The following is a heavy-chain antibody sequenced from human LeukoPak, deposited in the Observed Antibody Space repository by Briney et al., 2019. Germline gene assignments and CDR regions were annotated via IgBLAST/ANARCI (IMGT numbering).Heavy chain of an antibody. Sequence: PGGSLRLSCAASGFTFSSYAMSWVRQAPGKGLEWVSAISGSGGSTYYADSVKGRFTISRDNSKNTLYLQMNSLRAEDTAVYYCEVVVVAAKGNYWGQGTLVTVSS. CDR2: ISGSGGST. D-gene: IGHD2-15*01. J-gene: IGHJ4*02. V-gene: IGHV3-23*01. CDR1: GFTFSSYA. CDR3: EVVVVAAKGNY.